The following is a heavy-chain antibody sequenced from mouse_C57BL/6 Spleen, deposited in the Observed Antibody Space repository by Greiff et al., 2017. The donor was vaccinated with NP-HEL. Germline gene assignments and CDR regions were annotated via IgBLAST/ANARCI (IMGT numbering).Heavy chain of an antibody. Sequence: QVQLQQSGPGLVAPSQSLSITCTVSGFSLTSYAISWVRQPPGKGLEWLGVIWTGGGTNYNSALKSRLSISKDNSKSQVFLKMNSLQTDDTAMYYCARIDYGPPYYAMDYWGQGTSVTVSS. D-gene: IGHD2-4*01. CDR3: ARIDYGPPYYAMDY. CDR2: IWTGGGT. CDR1: GFSLTSYA. J-gene: IGHJ4*01. V-gene: IGHV2-9-1*01.